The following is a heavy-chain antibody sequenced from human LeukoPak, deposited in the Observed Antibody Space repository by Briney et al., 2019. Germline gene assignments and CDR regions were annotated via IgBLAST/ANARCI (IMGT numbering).Heavy chain of an antibody. V-gene: IGHV4-39*01. CDR2: IYYSGST. CDR3: ARGYDSSGYYPYYFDY. J-gene: IGHJ4*02. CDR1: GGSISSTNYY. Sequence: PSETLSLTCTVSGGSISSTNYYWGCIRQPPGKGLEWIASIYYSGSTYYNPSLKSRVTISVDTSKSQFSLKLSSVTVADTAVYYCARGYDSSGYYPYYFDYWGQGTLVTVSS. D-gene: IGHD3-22*01.